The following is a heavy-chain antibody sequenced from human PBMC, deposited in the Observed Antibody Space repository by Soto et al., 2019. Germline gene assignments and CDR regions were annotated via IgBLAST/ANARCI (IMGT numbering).Heavy chain of an antibody. CDR1: GYSFNSYW. CDR2: IYPGDSDT. J-gene: IGHJ4*02. V-gene: IGHV5-51*01. D-gene: IGHD6-13*01. Sequence: GQSVKISCNGSGYSFNSYWIGWVLHMPGKGLEWMGIIYPGDSDTRYSPSFQGQVTISADKSISTAYLQWSSLKASDTAMYYGAKVYSSSWRSCLDYWGQGTLVTVAS. CDR3: AKVYSSSWRSCLDY.